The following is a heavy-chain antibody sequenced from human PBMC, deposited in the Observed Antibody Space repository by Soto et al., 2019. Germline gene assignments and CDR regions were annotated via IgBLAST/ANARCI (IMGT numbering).Heavy chain of an antibody. V-gene: IGHV4-61*01. J-gene: IGHJ3*02. D-gene: IGHD3-22*01. Sequence: ASETLSLTCTVSGGAVSSGSYYWSWIRQPPGKGLEWIGYIYYSGSTNYNPSLKSRVTISVDTSKNQFSLKLSSVTAADTAVYYCASGGRRSGGIVVPDIWRQXPMVTVSS. CDR3: ASGGRRSGGIVVPDI. CDR2: IYYSGST. CDR1: GGAVSSGSYY.